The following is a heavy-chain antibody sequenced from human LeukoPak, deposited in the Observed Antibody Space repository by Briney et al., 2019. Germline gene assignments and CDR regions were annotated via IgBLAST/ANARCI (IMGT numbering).Heavy chain of an antibody. J-gene: IGHJ5*02. V-gene: IGHV1-46*01. CDR3: ARLRMRPGRWFDP. Sequence: GASVKVSCKASGYTFTSYYMHWVRQAPGQGLEWMGIINPSGGSTSYAQNFQGRVTMTRDTSTSTVYMELSSLRSEDTAVYYCARLRMRPGRWFDPWGQGTLVTVSS. D-gene: IGHD1-14*01. CDR2: INPSGGST. CDR1: GYTFTSYY.